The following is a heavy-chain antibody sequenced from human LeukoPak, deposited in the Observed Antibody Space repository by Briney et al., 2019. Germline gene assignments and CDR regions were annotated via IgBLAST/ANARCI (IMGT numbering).Heavy chain of an antibody. CDR3: ASATVYYDILTGYSPKFDY. Sequence: PSETLSLTCTVSGGSISSYYWSWIRQPAGKGLEWIGRIYTSGSTNYNPSLKSRVTMSVDTSKNQFSLKLSSVTAADTAVYYCASATVYYDILTGYSPKFDYWGQGTLVTVSS. CDR2: IYTSGST. V-gene: IGHV4-4*07. CDR1: GGSISSYY. J-gene: IGHJ4*02. D-gene: IGHD3-9*01.